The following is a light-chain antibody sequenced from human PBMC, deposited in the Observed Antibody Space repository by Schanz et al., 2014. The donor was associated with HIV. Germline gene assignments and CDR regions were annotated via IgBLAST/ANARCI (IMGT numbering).Light chain of an antibody. J-gene: IGLJ2*01. V-gene: IGLV2-14*03. CDR1: SSDLGGYSY. CDR2: DVT. Sequence: QSALTQPASVSGSPGQSITISCTGTSSDLGGYSYVSWYQHHPGKAPKLVIYDVTNRPSGVSSRFSGSKSGNTASLTISGLQAEDEADYYCQSYDSSLRVVVFGGGTKLPVL. CDR3: QSYDSSLRVVV.